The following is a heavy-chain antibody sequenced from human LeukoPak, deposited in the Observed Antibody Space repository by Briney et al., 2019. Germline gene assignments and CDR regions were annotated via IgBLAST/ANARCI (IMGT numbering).Heavy chain of an antibody. V-gene: IGHV4-59*01. D-gene: IGHD1-26*01. Sequence: PSETLSLTCTVSGGSISNKYWSWIRQPPGKGLEWIGYIYYSGSTNYNPSLKSRVTISVDTSKNQFSLKLSSVTAADTAVYYCARARESGSYPYYFDYWGQGTLVTVSS. CDR3: ARARESGSYPYYFDY. J-gene: IGHJ4*02. CDR1: GGSISNKY. CDR2: IYYSGST.